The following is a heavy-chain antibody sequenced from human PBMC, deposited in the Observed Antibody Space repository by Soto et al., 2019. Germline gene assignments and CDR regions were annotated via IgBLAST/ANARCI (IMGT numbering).Heavy chain of an antibody. J-gene: IGHJ4*02. CDR3: ASGDGWLFDS. CDR2: IRQDGSKI. Sequence: PGGSLRLSCTASGFTFSTYWMTWVRQAPGKGLEWVANIRQDGSKISYLDSVKGRFTISRDNAKNSLYLQMNSLRAEDTAVYYCASGDGWLFDSWGQGTLVTVSS. V-gene: IGHV3-7*05. D-gene: IGHD6-19*01. CDR1: GFTFSTYW.